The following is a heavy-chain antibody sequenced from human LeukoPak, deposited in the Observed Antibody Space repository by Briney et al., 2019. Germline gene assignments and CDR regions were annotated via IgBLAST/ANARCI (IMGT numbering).Heavy chain of an antibody. CDR3: ARALVGATLDYYYYGMDV. V-gene: IGHV1-69*13. Sequence: SVKVSCKASGGTFSSYAISWVRQAPGQGLEWMGGIIPIFGTANYAQKFQGRVTITADESTSTAYMELSSLRSEDTAGYYCARALVGATLDYYYYGMDVWGQGTTVTVSS. CDR1: GGTFSSYA. J-gene: IGHJ6*02. D-gene: IGHD1-26*01. CDR2: IIPIFGTA.